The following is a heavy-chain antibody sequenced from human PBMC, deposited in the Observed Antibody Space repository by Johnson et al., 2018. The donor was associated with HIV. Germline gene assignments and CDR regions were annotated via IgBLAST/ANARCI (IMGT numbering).Heavy chain of an antibody. V-gene: IGHV3-30*03. CDR3: AREGVSGSYYDAFDL. D-gene: IGHD1-26*01. J-gene: IGHJ3*01. CDR1: GFTFDDFG. Sequence: QEQLVESGGGLIQPGGSLRLSCAASGFTFDDFGMSWVRQAPGKGLEWVEVISYDGSNKYYADSVKGSFTISRDNSKNTLYLQMDSLRADDTAVYYCAREGVSGSYYDAFDLWGQGTMVTVSS. CDR2: ISYDGSNK.